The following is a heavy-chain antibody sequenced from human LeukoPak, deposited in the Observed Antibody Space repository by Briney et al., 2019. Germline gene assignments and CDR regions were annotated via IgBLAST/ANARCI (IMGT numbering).Heavy chain of an antibody. CDR1: GFTFSSYS. J-gene: IGHJ5*02. CDR3: ARDINYCTPTLCHRNWFDP. V-gene: IGHV3-48*01. D-gene: IGHD2-8*01. CDR2: ISWNSGSI. Sequence: GGSLRLSCAASGFTFSSYSMNWVRQAPGKGLEWVSGISWNSGSIGYADSVEGRFTISRDNAKNALYLQMNNLRAEDSAVYFCARDINYCTPTLCHRNWFDPWGQGTLVTVSS.